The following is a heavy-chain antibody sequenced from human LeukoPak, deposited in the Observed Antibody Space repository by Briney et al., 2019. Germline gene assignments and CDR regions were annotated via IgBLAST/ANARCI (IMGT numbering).Heavy chain of an antibody. D-gene: IGHD3-3*01. J-gene: IGHJ4*02. CDR3: AREYDFWSGGY. V-gene: IGHV3-30-3*01. CDR1: GFTFSSYA. Sequence: GGSLRLSCAASGFTFSSYAMHWVRQAPGKGLEWVAVISYDGSSKYYADSVKGRFTISRENSKKMMHLQMNSLRAEDTAVYYCAREYDFWSGGYWGQGTLVTVSS. CDR2: ISYDGSSK.